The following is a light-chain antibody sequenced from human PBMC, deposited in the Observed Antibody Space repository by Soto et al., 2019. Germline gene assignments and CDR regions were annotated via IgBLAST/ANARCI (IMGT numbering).Light chain of an antibody. CDR1: QSVSSY. V-gene: IGKV3-11*01. J-gene: IGKJ5*01. Sequence: EIVLTQSPATLSLSPGERATLSCRASQSVSSYLAWYQQKPGQAPRLLIYDASNRATGIPAGFSGSGSGTDFTLTISSLEPEDFAVYYCQQRSNWPAFGQGTRLEIK. CDR3: QQRSNWPA. CDR2: DAS.